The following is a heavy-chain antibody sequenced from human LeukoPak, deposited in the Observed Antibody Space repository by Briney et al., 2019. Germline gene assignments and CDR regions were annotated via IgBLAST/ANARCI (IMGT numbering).Heavy chain of an antibody. D-gene: IGHD5-24*01. CDR2: IYYSGST. CDR3: ARVGMATTKGLSFDY. CDR1: GGSISSYY. Sequence: SETLSLTCTVSGGSISSYYWSWIRQPPGKGLEWIGYIYYSGSTNYNPSLKSRVTISVDTSKSQFSLKLSSVTAADTAVYYCARVGMATTKGLSFDYWGQGTLVTVSS. V-gene: IGHV4-59*01. J-gene: IGHJ4*02.